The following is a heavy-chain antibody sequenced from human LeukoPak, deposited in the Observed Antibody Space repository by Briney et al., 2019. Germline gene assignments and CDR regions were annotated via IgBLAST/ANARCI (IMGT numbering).Heavy chain of an antibody. J-gene: IGHJ5*02. CDR1: GGTFSSYA. V-gene: IGHV1-69*05. CDR3: ARDRQTYGDYDP. Sequence: ASVKVSCKXSGGTFSSYAISWVRQAPGQGLEGMGRIIPIFGTANYAQKFQGRVTITTDESTSTAYMELSSLSSEDTAVYYCARDRQTYGDYDPWGQGTLVTVSS. CDR2: IIPIFGTA. D-gene: IGHD4-17*01.